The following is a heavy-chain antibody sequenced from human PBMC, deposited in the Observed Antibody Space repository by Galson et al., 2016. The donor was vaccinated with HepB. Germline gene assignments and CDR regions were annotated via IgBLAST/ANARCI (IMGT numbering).Heavy chain of an antibody. CDR2: ISRSGDRT. CDR1: GFNFNLYS. Sequence: SLRLSCAASGFNFNLYSMTWIRQAPGKGLEWVSAISRSGDRTKYADSVEGRFSISRDNSKDTTYLHMTGLRVEDTAVYFCAKWGPHHDTGGYYYPRGWGQGTRVTVSS. D-gene: IGHD3-22*01. V-gene: IGHV3-23*01. J-gene: IGHJ4*02. CDR3: AKWGPHHDTGGYYYPRG.